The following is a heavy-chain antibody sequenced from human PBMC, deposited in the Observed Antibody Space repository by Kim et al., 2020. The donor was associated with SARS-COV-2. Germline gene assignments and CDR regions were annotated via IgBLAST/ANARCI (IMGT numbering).Heavy chain of an antibody. V-gene: IGHV3-15*01. CDR3: TTEPNDYHDEFDH. Sequence: GGSLRLSCAASGFTFSYAWMNWVRQAPGKGLEWLGRIKSKRDGGAIDYAAAVKGRFTISRDDSSTTLYLQMRRLYIEDTGVYYCTTEPNDYHDEFDHWGLGTLVTVSS. CDR2: IKSKRDGGAI. CDR1: GFTFSYAW. J-gene: IGHJ4*02. D-gene: IGHD3-22*01.